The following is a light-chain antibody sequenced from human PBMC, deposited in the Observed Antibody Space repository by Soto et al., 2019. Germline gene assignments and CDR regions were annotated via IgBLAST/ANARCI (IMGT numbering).Light chain of an antibody. Sequence: SYELTQPPSVSVSPGQTARITCSGDALPKQYAYWYQQKPGQAPVLVIYKDSERPSGIPERLSGSSSGTTVTLTISGVQAEDEADYYCQSADSSGTCWVFGGGTQLTVL. CDR1: ALPKQY. J-gene: IGLJ3*02. V-gene: IGLV3-25*03. CDR3: QSADSSGTCWV. CDR2: KDS.